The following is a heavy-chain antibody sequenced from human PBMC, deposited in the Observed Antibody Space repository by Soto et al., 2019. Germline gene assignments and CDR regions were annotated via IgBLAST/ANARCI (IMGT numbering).Heavy chain of an antibody. CDR1: GYTLTSYY. Sequence: SVEVSCKACGYTLTSYYMRWVWQAPGQGLEWMGIINPSGGSTSYAQKFQGRVTMTRDTSTSTVYMELSSLRSEDTAVYYCARDIVEYSRSYAAFDIWGQGTIVTVSS. V-gene: IGHV1-46*01. J-gene: IGHJ3*02. CDR2: INPSGGST. CDR3: ARDIVEYSRSYAAFDI. D-gene: IGHD6-6*01.